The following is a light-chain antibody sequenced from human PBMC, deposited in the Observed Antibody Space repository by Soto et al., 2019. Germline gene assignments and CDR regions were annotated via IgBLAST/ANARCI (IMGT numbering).Light chain of an antibody. V-gene: IGKV3-11*01. CDR3: QQRYSWPPIT. Sequence: EIVLTQSPGTLSLSPGERATLSCRASQSVSSYLAWYQHKPGQAPRLLIYDASNRATGIPARFSGSGSGTDFTLTISSLEPEDFAVYYCQQRYSWPPITFGQGTRLEIK. CDR2: DAS. J-gene: IGKJ5*01. CDR1: QSVSSY.